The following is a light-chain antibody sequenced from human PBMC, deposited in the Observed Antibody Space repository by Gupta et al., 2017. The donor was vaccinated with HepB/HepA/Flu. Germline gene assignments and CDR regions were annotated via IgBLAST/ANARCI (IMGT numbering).Light chain of an antibody. V-gene: IGKV3-20*01. CDR1: QSISSNY. CDR2: VAS. CDR3: QQYGSSPFT. Sequence: EIVLTQSPGTLSSSPGERATLSCRASQSISSNYLAWYQQKPGQAPRLLIYVASNRATGVPDRFSGGGSGTDFTLTISRLEPEDFAVYYCQQYGSSPFTFGQGTKLEIK. J-gene: IGKJ2*01.